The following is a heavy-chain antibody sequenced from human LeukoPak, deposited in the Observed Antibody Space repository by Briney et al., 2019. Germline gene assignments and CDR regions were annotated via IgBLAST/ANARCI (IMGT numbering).Heavy chain of an antibody. Sequence: GESLRLSCSASGFTFSSYSMNWVRQAPGKGPEWVSSIYTGSTYIYYAESVKGRFIISRDDAKNTLYLQMSSLRAEDTAVYYCARDWRSGGNCFGYWGQGTLVTVSS. CDR2: IYTGSTYI. J-gene: IGHJ4*02. CDR3: ARDWRSGGNCFGY. D-gene: IGHD2-15*01. V-gene: IGHV3-21*01. CDR1: GFTFSSYS.